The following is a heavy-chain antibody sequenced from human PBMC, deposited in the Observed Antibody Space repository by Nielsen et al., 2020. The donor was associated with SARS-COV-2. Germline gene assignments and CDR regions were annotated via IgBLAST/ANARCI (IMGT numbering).Heavy chain of an antibody. V-gene: IGHV1-8*01. CDR3: ARVTSDPNYYYYGMDV. D-gene: IGHD4-11*01. CDR1: GYTFTSYD. CDR2: MNPNSGNT. J-gene: IGHJ6*02. Sequence: ASVKVSCKASGYTFTSYDINWVRQATGQGLEWMGWMNPNSGNTGYAQKFQGRVTMTRNTSISTAYMELSSLRSEETAVYYCARVTSDPNYYYYGMDVWGQGTTVTVSS.